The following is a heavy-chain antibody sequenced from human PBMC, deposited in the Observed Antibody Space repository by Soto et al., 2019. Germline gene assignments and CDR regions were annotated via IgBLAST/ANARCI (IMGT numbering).Heavy chain of an antibody. CDR2: MNPNSGNT. CDR1: GYTFTRYD. CDR3: ARGHEKGMADIVLDQFISYMDI. Sequence: GASVKVSCKASGYTFTRYDINWARQATGQGLEWIGWMNPNSGNTGYAQKFQGRVTMTRNTSISTAYMELSSLRSEDTAVYYCARGHEKGMADIVLDQFISYMDILGKETTVTSP. J-gene: IGHJ6*03. V-gene: IGHV1-8*01. D-gene: IGHD2-8*01.